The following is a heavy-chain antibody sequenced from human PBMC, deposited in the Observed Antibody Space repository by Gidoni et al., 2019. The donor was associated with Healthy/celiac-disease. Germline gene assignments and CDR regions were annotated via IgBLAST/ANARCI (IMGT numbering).Heavy chain of an antibody. CDR2: ISYDGSNK. V-gene: IGHV3-30-3*01. CDR3: ARDRAYYGSAPGGDYGMDV. D-gene: IGHD3-10*01. CDR1: GFTFRSYA. J-gene: IGHJ6*02. Sequence: QVQLVESGGGVVQPGRSLRLSCAASGFTFRSYAMHWVRQPPGKGLEWVAVISYDGSNKYYADSVKGRFTISRDNSKNTLYLQMNSLRAEDTAVYYCARDRAYYGSAPGGDYGMDVWGQGTTVTVSS.